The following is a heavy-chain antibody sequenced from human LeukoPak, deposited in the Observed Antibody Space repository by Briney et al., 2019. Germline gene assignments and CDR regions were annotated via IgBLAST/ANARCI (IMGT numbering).Heavy chain of an antibody. D-gene: IGHD6-13*01. V-gene: IGHV4-61*02. CDR2: IYTSGST. CDR3: ARDSSWYYYPPWFDP. Sequence: PSETLSLTCTVSGGSISSGSYYWSWIRQLAGKGLEWIGRIYTSGSTNYNPSLKSRVTISVDTSKNQFSLKLSSVTAADTAVYYCARDSSWYYYPPWFDPWGQGTPVTVSS. J-gene: IGHJ5*02. CDR1: GGSISSGSYY.